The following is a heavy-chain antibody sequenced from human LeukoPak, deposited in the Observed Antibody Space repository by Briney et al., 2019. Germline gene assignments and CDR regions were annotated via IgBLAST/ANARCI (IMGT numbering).Heavy chain of an antibody. J-gene: IGHJ4*02. Sequence: GGSLRLSCAASGFSFSTKVMNWFRQAPGKGLEWDSYISRSSTTVYADSVKGRFTVSRDNARNSLYLQLSSLRDEDTAVYYCGMSAIRGQGTLVTVSS. CDR3: GMSAI. CDR2: ISRSSTTV. V-gene: IGHV3-48*02. CDR1: GFSFSTKV.